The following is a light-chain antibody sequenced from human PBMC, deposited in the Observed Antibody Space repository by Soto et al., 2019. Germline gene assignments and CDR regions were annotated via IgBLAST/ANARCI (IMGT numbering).Light chain of an antibody. CDR3: QPSSPVRTLT. V-gene: IGKV1-39*01. Sequence: DIQMTQSPSSLSASVADRVTITCRASQNINSYLNWYQQKPGKAPKLLIYAASSLQRGVSSRFRDSGSGTHLALNISSLQPHDFASYYRQPSSPVRTLTVGGGTKVEI. CDR1: QNINSY. CDR2: AAS. J-gene: IGKJ4*01.